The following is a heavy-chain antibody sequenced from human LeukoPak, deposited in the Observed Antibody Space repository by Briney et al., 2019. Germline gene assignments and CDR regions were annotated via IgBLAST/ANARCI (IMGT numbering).Heavy chain of an antibody. J-gene: IGHJ4*02. CDR1: GGSFSGYY. CDR3: ARSLRWGNFDY. CDR2: INHSGST. V-gene: IGHV4-34*01. Sequence: SETLSLTCAVYGGSFSGYYWSWIRQPPGKGLEWIGEINHSGSTNYNPSLKSRVTISVDTSKNQFSLKLSSVTAADTAVYYCARSLRWGNFDYWGQGTLVTVS. D-gene: IGHD4-23*01.